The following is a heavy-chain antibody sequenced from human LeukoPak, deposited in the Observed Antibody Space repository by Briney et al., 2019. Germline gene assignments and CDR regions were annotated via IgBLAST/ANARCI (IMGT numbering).Heavy chain of an antibody. J-gene: IGHJ4*02. V-gene: IGHV4-34*01. Sequence: SETLSLTCAVYGGSFSGYYWSWIRQPPVKGLEWIGEINHSGSTNYNPSLKSRVTISVDTSKNQFSLKLSSVTAADTAVYYCARGLYDFWSGYXSTKYYFDYWGQGTLVTV. CDR2: INHSGST. D-gene: IGHD3-3*01. CDR1: GGSFSGYY. CDR3: ARGLYDFWSGYXSTKYYFDY.